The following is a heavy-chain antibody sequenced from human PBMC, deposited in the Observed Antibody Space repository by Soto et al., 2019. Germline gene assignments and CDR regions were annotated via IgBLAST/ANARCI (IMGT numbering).Heavy chain of an antibody. Sequence: QVQLVQSGAEVKKPGSSVKVSCKASGGTFSSYTISWVRQAPGQGLEWMGRIIPILGIANYAQKFQGRVTITADKSTSTAYMELSSLRSEDTAVYYCARDPQAARLSSGWFDPWGQGTLVTVSS. CDR1: GGTFSSYT. CDR2: IIPILGIA. V-gene: IGHV1-69*08. J-gene: IGHJ5*02. D-gene: IGHD6-6*01. CDR3: ARDPQAARLSSGWFDP.